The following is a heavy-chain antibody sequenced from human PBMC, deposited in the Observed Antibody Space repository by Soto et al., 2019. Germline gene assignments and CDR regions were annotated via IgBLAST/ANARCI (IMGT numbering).Heavy chain of an antibody. D-gene: IGHD6-19*01. J-gene: IGHJ4*02. CDR3: ARGLAVAADVDFDY. V-gene: IGHV4-61*01. Sequence: SETLSLTCTVSGGSVSSGSYYWSWIRQPPGKGLEWFGYIYYSGSTNYNPSLKSRVTISVDTSKNQFSLKLSSVTAADTAVYYCARGLAVAADVDFDYWGQGTLVTVSS. CDR2: IYYSGST. CDR1: GGSVSSGSYY.